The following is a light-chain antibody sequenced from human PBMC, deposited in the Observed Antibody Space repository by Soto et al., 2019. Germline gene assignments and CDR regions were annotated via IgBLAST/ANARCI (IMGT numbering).Light chain of an antibody. Sequence: DIVLTQSPGTLSLSPGERATLSCRASQSVSSTYLAWCQQKPGQAPRILIFGASNRATGIPDRFSGSGSGTDFTLTISRLEPEDCAVYYCQHYGSSSYTFGQGTKLEIK. J-gene: IGKJ2*01. V-gene: IGKV3-20*01. CDR1: QSVSSTY. CDR3: QHYGSSSYT. CDR2: GAS.